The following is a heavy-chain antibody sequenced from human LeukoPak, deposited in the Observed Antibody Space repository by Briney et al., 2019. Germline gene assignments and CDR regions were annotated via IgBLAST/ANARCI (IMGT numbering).Heavy chain of an antibody. D-gene: IGHD4-17*01. J-gene: IGHJ3*02. V-gene: IGHV3-21*01. Sequence: GGSLRPSCAASGFTFSDLPMNWARQAPGKGLEWVFSITRVSTYIYYAESVQGRFTISRDNHKDLLYLQLNSLRGDDTGIYYCTRDRNDYGDPDAFDIWGQGTVVTVSS. CDR3: TRDRNDYGDPDAFDI. CDR1: GFTFSDLP. CDR2: ITRVSTYI.